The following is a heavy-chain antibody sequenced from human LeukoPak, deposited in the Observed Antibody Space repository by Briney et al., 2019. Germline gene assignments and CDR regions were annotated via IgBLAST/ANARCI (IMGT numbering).Heavy chain of an antibody. CDR3: ARDVRCSSCLWFDP. V-gene: IGHV4-30-4*08. D-gene: IGHD2-2*01. J-gene: IGHJ5*02. Sequence: SQTLSLTCTVSGGSISSGDYYWSWIRQPPGKGLEWIGYIYYSGSTYYNPSLKSRVAISVDTSKNQFSLKLSSVTAADTAVYYCARDVRCSSCLWFDPWGQGTLVTVSS. CDR2: IYYSGST. CDR1: GGSISSGDYY.